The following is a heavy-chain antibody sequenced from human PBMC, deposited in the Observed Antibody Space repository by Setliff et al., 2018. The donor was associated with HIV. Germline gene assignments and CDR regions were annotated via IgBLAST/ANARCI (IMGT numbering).Heavy chain of an antibody. Sequence: SETLSLTCTVSGGSISSGSYYWSWIRQPAGKGLEWIGHIYTSGSTNYNPSFKSRVTISVDTSKNQFSLKLSSVTAADTAVYYCARVDYGANAGSSNWGQGTLVTVSS. CDR1: GGSISSGSYY. V-gene: IGHV4-61*09. CDR3: ARVDYGANAGSSN. CDR2: IYTSGST. D-gene: IGHD4-17*01. J-gene: IGHJ4*02.